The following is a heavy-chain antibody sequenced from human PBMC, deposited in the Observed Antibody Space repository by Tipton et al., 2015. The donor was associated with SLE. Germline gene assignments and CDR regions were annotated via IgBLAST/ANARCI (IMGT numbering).Heavy chain of an antibody. CDR2: MNPNSGNT. Sequence: QLVQSGAEVKNPGASVKVSCKTSGYTFTSYVINWVRQAAGQGLEWLGWMNPNSGNTGYAQKFQGRLSMTRSTSISTAYMELSSLRSEDTAVYYCASGAVFGDSWGQGTLVTVSS. V-gene: IGHV1-8*02. CDR1: GYTFTSYV. CDR3: ASGAVFGDS. J-gene: IGHJ4*02. D-gene: IGHD3-3*01.